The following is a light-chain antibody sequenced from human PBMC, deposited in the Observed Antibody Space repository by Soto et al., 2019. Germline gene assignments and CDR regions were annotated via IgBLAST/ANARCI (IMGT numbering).Light chain of an antibody. CDR3: QQRSNWPPIT. CDR2: DAS. J-gene: IGKJ5*01. Sequence: EIVVTQSPATLSLSPGERATLSCRASQSVSSYLAWYQQKPGQAPRLLTYDASNRATGIPARFSGSGSGTDFTLTISSLEPEDFAVYYCQQRSNWPPITFGQGTRLEIK. CDR1: QSVSSY. V-gene: IGKV3-11*01.